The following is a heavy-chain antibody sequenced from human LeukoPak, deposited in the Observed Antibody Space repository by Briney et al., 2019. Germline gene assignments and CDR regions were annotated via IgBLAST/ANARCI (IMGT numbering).Heavy chain of an antibody. V-gene: IGHV3-21*01. D-gene: IGHD3-16*02. CDR1: GFSFSSHD. Sequence: GGSLRLSCATYGFSFSSHDMNWVRQAPGQGLEWVSSISGSSKSIDYADSVKGRFTISRDNSKNTLYLQMNSLRAEDTAVYYCAKDERLGELSLLFDYWGQGTLVTVSS. J-gene: IGHJ4*02. CDR3: AKDERLGELSLLFDY. CDR2: ISGSSKSI.